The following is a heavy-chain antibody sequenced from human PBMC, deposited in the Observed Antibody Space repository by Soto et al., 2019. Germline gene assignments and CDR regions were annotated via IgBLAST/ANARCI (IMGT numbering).Heavy chain of an antibody. CDR3: AAELYSGGSCCSFDI. J-gene: IGHJ3*02. CDR2: IVVGSGST. CDR1: GFAFSNSA. D-gene: IGHD2-15*01. V-gene: IGHV1-58*01. Sequence: QMQVVQSGPEVKQPGTSVKVSCKTSGFAFSNSAVQWVRQARGQRLEWMGWIVVGSGSTNYEQRFQERVTITRDMSKSTVHMELSSLRSEDTAVYYCAAELYSGGSCCSFDIWGQGTMVTVSS.